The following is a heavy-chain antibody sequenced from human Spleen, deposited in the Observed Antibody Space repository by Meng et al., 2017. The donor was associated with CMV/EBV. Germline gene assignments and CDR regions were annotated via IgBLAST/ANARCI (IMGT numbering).Heavy chain of an antibody. V-gene: IGHV1-8*01. CDR1: GYTFTSYD. Sequence: ASVKVSCKASGYTFTSYDINWVRQATGQGLEWMGWMNPNSGNTGYAQKFQGRVTMARNTSISTAYMELSSLRSDDTAVYYCARAVTGTTFDYWGQGTLVTVSS. J-gene: IGHJ4*02. CDR2: MNPNSGNT. CDR3: ARAVTGTTFDY. D-gene: IGHD1-7*01.